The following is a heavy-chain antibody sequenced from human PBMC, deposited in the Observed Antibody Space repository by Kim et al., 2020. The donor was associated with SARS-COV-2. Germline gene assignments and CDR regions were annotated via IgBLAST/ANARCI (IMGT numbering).Heavy chain of an antibody. CDR2: INPSGGST. D-gene: IGHD3-3*01. J-gene: IGHJ6*02. CDR3: ARDLRFWSGYYYYYGMDV. V-gene: IGHV1-46*01. Sequence: ASVKVSCKASGYTFTSYYMHWVRQAPGQGLEWMGIINPSGGSTSYAQKFQGRVTMTRDTSTSTVYMELSSLRSEDTAVYYCARDLRFWSGYYYYYGMDVWGQGTTVTVSS. CDR1: GYTFTSYY.